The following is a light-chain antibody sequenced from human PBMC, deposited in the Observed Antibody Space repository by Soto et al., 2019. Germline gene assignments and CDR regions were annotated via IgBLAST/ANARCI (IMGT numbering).Light chain of an antibody. J-gene: IGKJ2*01. CDR3: QQYGSSGYT. CDR2: GAS. V-gene: IGKV3-20*01. Sequence: IVLTQSPGTLSLSPGERATLSCRASQSISSNYVAWYQQKPGQAPRLLIYGASSRATGVPDRLSGSGSGTDFTLTISRLEPEDFAVYYCQQYGSSGYTFGQGTKLEIK. CDR1: QSISSNY.